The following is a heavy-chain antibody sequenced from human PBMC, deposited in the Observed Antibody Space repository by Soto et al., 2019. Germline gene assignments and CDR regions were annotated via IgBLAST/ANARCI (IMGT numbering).Heavy chain of an antibody. CDR2: IKQDGSEK. Sequence: GGSLRLSCAASGFTFSSYWMSWVRQAPGKGLEWVANIKQDGSEKYYVDSVKGRFTISRDNAKNSLYLQMNSLRAEDTAVYYCARLNPYSSSWYLKPNNWFDPWGQGTLVTVSS. CDR3: ARLNPYSSSWYLKPNNWFDP. D-gene: IGHD6-13*01. V-gene: IGHV3-7*01. CDR1: GFTFSSYW. J-gene: IGHJ5*02.